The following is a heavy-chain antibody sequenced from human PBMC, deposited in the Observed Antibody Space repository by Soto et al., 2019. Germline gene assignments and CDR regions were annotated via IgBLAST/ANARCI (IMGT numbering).Heavy chain of an antibody. CDR1: GGSISSGAYS. CDR2: IYQSGST. D-gene: IGHD2-2*01. J-gene: IGHJ5*02. Sequence: TLSLTCTVSGGSISSGAYSWTWIRQSPGKGLEWLGFIYQSGSTYYSPSLKSRVSISIDKSKNQLSLNLRSVTAADTAVYYCARDNSGCSNSDCYLSGWFDTWGQGTLVT. CDR3: ARDNSGCSNSDCYLSGWFDT. V-gene: IGHV4-30-2*06.